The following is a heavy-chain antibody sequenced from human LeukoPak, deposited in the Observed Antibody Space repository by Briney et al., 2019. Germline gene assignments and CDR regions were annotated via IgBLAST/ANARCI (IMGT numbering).Heavy chain of an antibody. CDR1: GFTFSSYG. J-gene: IGHJ3*02. D-gene: IGHD6-13*01. CDR3: AKDGASAAAGQEDAFDI. V-gene: IGHV3-30*18. CDR2: ISYDGSNK. Sequence: GGSLRLSCAASGFTFSSYGMHWVRQAPGKGLEWVAVISYDGSNKYYADSVKSRFTISRDNSKNTLYLQMNSLRAEDTAVYYCAKDGASAAAGQEDAFDIWGQGTMVTVSS.